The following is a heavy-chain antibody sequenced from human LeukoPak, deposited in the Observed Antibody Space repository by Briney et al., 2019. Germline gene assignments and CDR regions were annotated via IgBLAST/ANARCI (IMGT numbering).Heavy chain of an antibody. CDR3: ARPSTYYYDSSGHGAFDI. D-gene: IGHD3-22*01. V-gene: IGHV4-30-4*08. J-gene: IGHJ3*02. CDR1: GGSISSGDYY. CDR2: IYYSGST. Sequence: SQTLSLTCTVSGGSISSGDYYWSWIRQPPGKGLEWIGYIYYSGSTYYNPSLKSRVTISADTSKNQFSLKLSSVTAADTAVYYCARPSTYYYDSSGHGAFDIWGQGTMVTVS.